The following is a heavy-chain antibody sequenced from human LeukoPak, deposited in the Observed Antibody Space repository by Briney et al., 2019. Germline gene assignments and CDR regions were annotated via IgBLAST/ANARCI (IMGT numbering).Heavy chain of an antibody. V-gene: IGHV4-4*02. CDR3: ARGPSVAAHLDY. CDR2: IYHHGAT. D-gene: IGHD5-12*01. J-gene: IGHJ4*02. Sequence: SETLSPTCAVSGGSISSNNWWSWVRQPPGKGLEWIGEIYHHGATNYNPPLKSRVTLSVDKSKNQFSLELSSVTAADTAVYYCARGPSVAAHLDYWGQGTLVTVSS. CDR1: GGSISSNNW.